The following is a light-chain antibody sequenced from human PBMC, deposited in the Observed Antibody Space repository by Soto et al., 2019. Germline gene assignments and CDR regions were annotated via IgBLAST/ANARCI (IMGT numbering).Light chain of an antibody. Sequence: QSVLTRPPSASGTPGQSVTISCSGSSSNIGSSNVNWYQQLPGTAPKLLIYTNNQRPSGVPDRFSGSKSGTSASLAISGLQSEDEADYYCAAWDDSLNGRVFGTVTKVTVL. CDR3: AAWDDSLNGRV. V-gene: IGLV1-44*01. J-gene: IGLJ1*01. CDR1: SSNIGSSN. CDR2: TNN.